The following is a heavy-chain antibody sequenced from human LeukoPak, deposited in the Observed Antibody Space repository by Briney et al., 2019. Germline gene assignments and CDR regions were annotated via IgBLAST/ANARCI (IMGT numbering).Heavy chain of an antibody. V-gene: IGHV3-30*04. CDR3: ARASEAGADSFDY. CDR1: GFTFSSYA. CDR2: ISYDGSNK. J-gene: IGHJ4*02. Sequence: GRSLRLSCAASGFTFSSYAMHWVRQAPGKGLEWVAVISYDGSNKYYADSVKGRFTISRDNSKNTLYLQMNSLRAEDTAVYYCARASEAGADSFDYWGQGTLVTVSS. D-gene: IGHD6-19*01.